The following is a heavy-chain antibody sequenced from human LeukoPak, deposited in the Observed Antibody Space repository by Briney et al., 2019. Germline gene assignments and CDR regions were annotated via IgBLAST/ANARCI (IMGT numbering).Heavy chain of an antibody. Sequence: PGRSLRLSCAASGFTFSSYGMHWVRQAPGKGLDWVAVIWYDGSSKYYADSVKGRFTISRDNSKNMLYLQMNSLRAEDTAVYYCAKDHAYNGSGSYYLDWGQGTLVTVSS. CDR2: IWYDGSSK. J-gene: IGHJ4*02. V-gene: IGHV3-33*06. CDR3: AKDHAYNGSGSYYLD. D-gene: IGHD3-10*01. CDR1: GFTFSSYG.